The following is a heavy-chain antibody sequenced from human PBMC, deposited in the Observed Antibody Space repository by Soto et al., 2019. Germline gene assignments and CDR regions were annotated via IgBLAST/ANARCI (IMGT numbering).Heavy chain of an antibody. V-gene: IGHV4-39*01. J-gene: IGHJ4*02. CDR1: GGSISSSSYY. D-gene: IGHD6-13*01. CDR3: ARQTQAAGTGFDY. Sequence: SETLSLTCTVSGGSISSSSYYWGWIRQPPGKGLEWIGSIYYSGSTYYNPSLKSRVTISVDTSKNRFSLKLSSVTAADTAVYYCARQTQAAGTGFDYWGQGTMVTVSS. CDR2: IYYSGST.